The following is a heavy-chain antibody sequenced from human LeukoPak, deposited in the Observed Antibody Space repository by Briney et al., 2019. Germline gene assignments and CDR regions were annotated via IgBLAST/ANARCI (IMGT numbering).Heavy chain of an antibody. CDR2: FDPEDGET. CDR1: GYTLTELS. Sequence: RASVKVSCKVSGYTLTELSMHWVRQAPGKGLEWMGGFDPEDGETIYAQKFQGRVTMTEDTSTDTAYMELSSLRSEDTAVYYCADISIAAAGTRDYWGQGTLVTVSS. D-gene: IGHD6-13*01. CDR3: ADISIAAAGTRDY. V-gene: IGHV1-24*01. J-gene: IGHJ4*02.